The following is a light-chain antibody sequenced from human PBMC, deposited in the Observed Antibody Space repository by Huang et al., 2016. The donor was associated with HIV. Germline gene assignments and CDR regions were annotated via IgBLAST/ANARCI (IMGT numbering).Light chain of an antibody. CDR1: QSVASY. V-gene: IGKV3-11*01. Sequence: EIVLTQSPTTLSLSPGARATLACRASQSVASYLAWYQQKPGQAPRLLIYDASNRATGIPARFSGSESGTDFTLTISSLEPEDFAVYYCQQRSNFLTFGGGTKVEI. CDR3: QQRSNFLT. CDR2: DAS. J-gene: IGKJ4*01.